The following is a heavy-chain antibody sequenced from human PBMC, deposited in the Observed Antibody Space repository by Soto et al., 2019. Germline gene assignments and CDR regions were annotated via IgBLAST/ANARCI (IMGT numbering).Heavy chain of an antibody. J-gene: IGHJ6*02. V-gene: IGHV1-2*04. Sequence: ASVKVSCKASGYTFTGYYMHWVRQAPGQGLEWMGWINPNSGGTNYAQKFQGWVTMTRDTSISTAYMELSGLRSDDTAVYYCAREGGGIRYFDWPGVDYYYYYYGMDVWGQGTTVTVSS. CDR2: INPNSGGT. CDR1: GYTFTGYY. CDR3: AREGGGIRYFDWPGVDYYYYYYGMDV. D-gene: IGHD3-9*01.